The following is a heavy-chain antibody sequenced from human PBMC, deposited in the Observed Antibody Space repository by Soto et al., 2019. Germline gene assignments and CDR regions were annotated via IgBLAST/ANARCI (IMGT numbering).Heavy chain of an antibody. CDR1: GFTFTSHA. V-gene: IGHV3-23*01. CDR2: FSGGAGSI. Sequence: PGGSLRLSCTASGFTFTSHAMSWVRQAPGKGLEWVSGFSGGAGSIYYADSVKGRFTISRDNSKNTVDLQMSSLRAEDTAVYYCARAPHYDFWSGYFYFDYWGQGALVTVSS. CDR3: ARAPHYDFWSGYFYFDY. D-gene: IGHD3-3*01. J-gene: IGHJ4*02.